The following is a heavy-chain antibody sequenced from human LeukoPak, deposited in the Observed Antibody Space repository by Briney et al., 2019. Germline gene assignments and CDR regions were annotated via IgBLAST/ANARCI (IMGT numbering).Heavy chain of an antibody. D-gene: IGHD3-10*01. CDR1: GFTLSTNY. J-gene: IGHJ4*02. V-gene: IGHV3-53*01. CDR3: ARVGYYGSGSQFDY. Sequence: GGSLRLSCAASGFTLSTNYMTWVRQAPGKGLEWVSVLYSGGTTYYADSVKGRFTISRDDSKNTLYLQMNSLRADDTAVYYCARVGYYGSGSQFDYWGQGTLVTVSS. CDR2: LYSGGTT.